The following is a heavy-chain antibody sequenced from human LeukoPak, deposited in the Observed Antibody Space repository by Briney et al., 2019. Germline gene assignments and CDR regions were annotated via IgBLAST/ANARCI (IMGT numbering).Heavy chain of an antibody. J-gene: IGHJ5*02. V-gene: IGHV4-4*07. CDR3: ARGYNWNSRFDP. CDR1: GRSISNYY. D-gene: IGHD1-20*01. CDR2: IYSSGSA. Sequence: KPSETLSLTCTVSGRSISNYYWSWIRQPAGKGLEWIGRIYSSGSANYNPSLKGRVTMSVDTSKNQFSLNPSSVTAADTAVYYCARGYNWNSRFDPWGQGTLVTVSS.